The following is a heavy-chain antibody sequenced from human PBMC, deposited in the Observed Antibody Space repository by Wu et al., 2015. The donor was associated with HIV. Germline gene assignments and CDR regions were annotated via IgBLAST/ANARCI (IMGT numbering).Heavy chain of an antibody. D-gene: IGHD4-17*01. Sequence: QVQLVQSGAEVKKPGASVKVSCEASGYAFTGYFMHWMRQAPGQGLEWMGWINPNSGGTNYAQQFQGRVTMTRDTSISTVYMELTRLTSDDTTTYYCARDGMTTRTFDVWGQGTKVTVSA. CDR2: INPNSGGT. CDR3: ARDGMTTRTFDV. J-gene: IGHJ3*01. CDR1: GYAFTGYF. V-gene: IGHV1-2*02.